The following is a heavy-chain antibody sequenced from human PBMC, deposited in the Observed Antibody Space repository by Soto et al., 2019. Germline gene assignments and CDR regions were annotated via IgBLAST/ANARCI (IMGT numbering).Heavy chain of an antibody. J-gene: IGHJ5*02. V-gene: IGHV4-4*07. CDR3: VRDGTKTLRDWFDP. CDR1: GASISGFY. CDR2: IYATGTT. Sequence: SETLSLTCTVSGASISGFYWRWIRKSAGKGLEWIGRIYATGTTDYNPSLKSRVMMSADTSKKQFSLKLRSVTAADTAAYYCVRDGTKTLRDWFDPWGQGISVTVS. D-gene: IGHD1-1*01.